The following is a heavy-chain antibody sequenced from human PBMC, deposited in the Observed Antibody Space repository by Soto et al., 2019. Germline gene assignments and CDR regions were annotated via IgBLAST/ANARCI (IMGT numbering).Heavy chain of an antibody. Sequence: NPSETLSLTSSISSGSISSNSYLWGWIRQPPGKGLEWIGAILYSGDTYYSESLKSRVTMSVDTAKNQFSLKLNSVTAAGTAVYYCARQGRNTKIVILRHYATDFRGQGTAVTVSS. D-gene: IGHD3-22*01. CDR2: ILYSGDT. V-gene: IGHV4-39*01. J-gene: IGHJ6*02. CDR3: ARQGRNTKIVILRHYATDF. CDR1: SGSISSNSYL.